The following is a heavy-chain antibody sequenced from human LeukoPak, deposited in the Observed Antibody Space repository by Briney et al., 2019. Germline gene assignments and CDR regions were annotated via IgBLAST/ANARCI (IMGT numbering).Heavy chain of an antibody. Sequence: PRESLCLSCVLSRLSATTIYIRCDSHPPGGGLEWVSVVYSGGNTDYAVSVKGRFAISRDFPRNTVYLQMNSLRGEDTAVYYCARETGFGGLFPDAFDVWGQGTVVTVSS. D-gene: IGHD3-10*01. V-gene: IGHV3-53*01. CDR3: ARETGFGGLFPDAFDV. CDR1: RLSATTIY. J-gene: IGHJ3*01. CDR2: VYSGGNT.